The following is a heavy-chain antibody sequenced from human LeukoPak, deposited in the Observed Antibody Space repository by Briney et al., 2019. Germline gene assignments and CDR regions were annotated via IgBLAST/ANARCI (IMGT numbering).Heavy chain of an antibody. Sequence: GGSLRLSCGASGFTFSSFWMHWVRQAPGKGLVWVSRTNSDGSSTNYADSVKGGFTISRDNAKNMLYLQMNSLRAEDTAVYYCAPHLSVVVPGAQYGMDVWGQGTTVTVSS. CDR3: APHLSVVVPGAQYGMDV. V-gene: IGHV3-74*01. D-gene: IGHD2-2*01. CDR2: TNSDGSST. J-gene: IGHJ6*02. CDR1: GFTFSSFW.